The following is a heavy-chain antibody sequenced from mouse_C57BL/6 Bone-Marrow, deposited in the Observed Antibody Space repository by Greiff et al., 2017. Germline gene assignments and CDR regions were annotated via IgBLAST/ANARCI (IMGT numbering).Heavy chain of an antibody. J-gene: IGHJ3*01. Sequence: EVQLVASGGDLVKPGGSLKLSCAASGFTFSSYGMSWVRQTPDKRLEWVATISSGGSYTYYPDSVKGRFTISRDNAKNTLYLQMSSLKSEDTAMYYCARHYDDAWFAYGGQGTLVTGSA. CDR2: ISSGGSYT. V-gene: IGHV5-6*01. CDR1: GFTFSSYG. CDR3: ARHYDDAWFAY. D-gene: IGHD2-4*01.